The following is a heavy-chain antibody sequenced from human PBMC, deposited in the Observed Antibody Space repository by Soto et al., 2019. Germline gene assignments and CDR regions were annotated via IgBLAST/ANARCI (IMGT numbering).Heavy chain of an antibody. CDR2: ISGSGGTT. D-gene: IGHD6-19*01. CDR3: AKTANGWFSAFDI. J-gene: IGHJ3*02. CDR1: GFTFSSYA. Sequence: EVQLLESGGGLVQPGGSLRLSCAASGFTFSSYAMSWVRQAPGKGLEWVSAISGSGGTTYYADSVKGRFTFSRDNSKNTLYLPRNSLRAEDTAVYYCAKTANGWFSAFDIWGQGTMVTVSS. V-gene: IGHV3-23*01.